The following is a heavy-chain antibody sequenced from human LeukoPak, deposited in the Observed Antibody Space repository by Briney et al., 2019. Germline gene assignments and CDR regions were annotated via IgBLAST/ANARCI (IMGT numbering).Heavy chain of an antibody. V-gene: IGHV4-4*07. J-gene: IGHJ3*02. CDR3: ARSGGEWEDLAFDI. D-gene: IGHD1-26*01. Sequence: SETLSLTCTVSGGSISSYYWSWIRQPAGKGLEWIGRIYTSGSTNYNPSLKSRVTISVDTSKNQFSLKLSSVTAADTAVYYCARSGGEWEDLAFDIWGQGTMVTVSS. CDR2: IYTSGST. CDR1: GGSISSYY.